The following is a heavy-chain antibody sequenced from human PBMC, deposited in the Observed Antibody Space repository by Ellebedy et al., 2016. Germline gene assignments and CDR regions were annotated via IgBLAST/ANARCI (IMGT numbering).Heavy chain of an antibody. D-gene: IGHD2-21*02. CDR2: IWFDGNNK. J-gene: IGHJ4*02. CDR3: ATGVVTGGFDY. CDR1: GFTFSSSG. V-gene: IGHV3-33*08. Sequence: GESLKISCAASGFTFSSSGMHWVRQAPGKGLEWLAVIWFDGNNKYYADSVKGRFTISRDNSKNTLYLQMNSLRAEDTAVYYCATGVVTGGFDYWGQGTLVTVSS.